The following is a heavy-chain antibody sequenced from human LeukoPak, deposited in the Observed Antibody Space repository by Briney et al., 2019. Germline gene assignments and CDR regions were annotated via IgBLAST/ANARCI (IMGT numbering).Heavy chain of an antibody. Sequence: PSETLSLTCAVYGGSFSGYYWSWIRQPPGKGLEWIGEINHSGSTNYNPSLKSRVTISVDTSKNQFSQKLSSVTAADTAVYYCARAGPYGDSGYNWFDPWGQGTLVTVSS. V-gene: IGHV4-34*01. CDR2: INHSGST. CDR3: ARAGPYGDSGYNWFDP. D-gene: IGHD4-17*01. CDR1: GGSFSGYY. J-gene: IGHJ5*02.